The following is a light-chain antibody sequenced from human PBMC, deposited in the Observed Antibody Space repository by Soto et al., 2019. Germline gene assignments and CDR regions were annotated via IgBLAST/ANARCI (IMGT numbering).Light chain of an antibody. CDR1: QSLSGW. J-gene: IGKJ1*01. V-gene: IGKV1-5*01. CDR3: QHYNTYMWT. Sequence: DIQMTQSPSTLSASVGDRVTITCRASQSLSGWLAWYQQKPGKAPKLLIYDTSSLKSGVPSRFSGSGFETEFTLTINSLQPDDFATYYCQHYNTYMWTFGQGTKVDIK. CDR2: DTS.